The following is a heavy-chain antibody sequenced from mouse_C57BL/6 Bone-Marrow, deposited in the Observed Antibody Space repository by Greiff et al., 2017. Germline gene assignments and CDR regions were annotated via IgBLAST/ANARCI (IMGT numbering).Heavy chain of an antibody. Sequence: VQLKQSGAELVRPGASVKLSCTASGFNIKDDYMHWVKQRPEQGLEWIGWIDPENGDTEYASKFQGKATMTADTSSNTAYLQLSSLTSEDTAVYYCTTHYGKDYAMDDWGQGTSVTVSS. CDR2: IDPENGDT. J-gene: IGHJ4*01. V-gene: IGHV14-4*01. D-gene: IGHD2-1*01. CDR3: TTHYGKDYAMDD. CDR1: GFNIKDDY.